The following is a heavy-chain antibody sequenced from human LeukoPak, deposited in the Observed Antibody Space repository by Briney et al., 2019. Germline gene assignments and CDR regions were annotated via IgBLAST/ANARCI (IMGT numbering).Heavy chain of an antibody. V-gene: IGHV1-18*01. CDR3: AREEYSYGYDWFDP. CDR2: ISAYNGNT. J-gene: IGHJ5*02. CDR1: GYTFTSYG. D-gene: IGHD5-18*01. Sequence: ASVKVSCKASGYTFTSYGISWVRQAPGQGLEWMGWISAYNGNTNYAQKLQGRVTMTTDTSTSTAYMELRSLRSDDTAVYYCAREEYSYGYDWFDPWGQGTLVTVSS.